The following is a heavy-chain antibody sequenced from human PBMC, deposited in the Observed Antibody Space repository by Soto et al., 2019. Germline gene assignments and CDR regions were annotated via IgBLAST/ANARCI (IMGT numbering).Heavy chain of an antibody. J-gene: IGHJ5*02. CDR2: IYSSGTT. Sequence: SEALSLTCTVSVGYISGYYWTWIRQPAGKGLEWIGRIYSSGTTKYNPSLKSRVTMSLDTSKNQFSLRLSSVTATDTAVYYCARGQRFSDWFDPWGPGTLVTVSS. V-gene: IGHV4-4*07. D-gene: IGHD3-3*01. CDR3: ARGQRFSDWFDP. CDR1: VGYISGYY.